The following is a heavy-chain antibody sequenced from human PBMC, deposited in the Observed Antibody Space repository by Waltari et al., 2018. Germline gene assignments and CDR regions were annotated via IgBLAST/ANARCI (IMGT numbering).Heavy chain of an antibody. V-gene: IGHV3-21*01. CDR1: GFTFSSSR. CDR3: ARRFIAAAGTNYYYYMDV. D-gene: IGHD6-13*01. CDR2: ISSSSSYI. J-gene: IGHJ6*03. Sequence: EVQLVESGGGLVKPGGSLRLHCAASGFTFSSSRMNWVRQAPGKGLEWVSSISSSSSYIYYADSVKVRFTISRDNAKNALYLQMNILRAEDTAVYYCARRFIAAAGTNYYYYMDVWGKGTTVTVAS.